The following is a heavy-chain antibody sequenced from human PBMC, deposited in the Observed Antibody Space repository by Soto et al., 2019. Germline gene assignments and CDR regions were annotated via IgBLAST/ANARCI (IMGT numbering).Heavy chain of an antibody. Sequence: ASVKVSCKASGYTFTSYGISWVRQAPGQGLEWMGIINPSGGSTTYAQKFQGRVTMTRDTSTSTVYMELSSLTSEDTAVYYCARASVSGRRFDYWGEGTLVTVS. D-gene: IGHD6-19*01. J-gene: IGHJ4*02. V-gene: IGHV1-46*03. CDR3: ARASVSGRRFDY. CDR1: GYTFTSYG. CDR2: INPSGGST.